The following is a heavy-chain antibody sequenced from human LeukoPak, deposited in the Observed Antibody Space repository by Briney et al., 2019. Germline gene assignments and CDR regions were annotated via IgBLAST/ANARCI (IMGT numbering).Heavy chain of an antibody. CDR3: GKGRVSE. J-gene: IGHJ4*02. CDR2: IIADGGAT. V-gene: IGHV3-23*01. Sequence: GGSLRLSCAASGFPFNTQDMRWVRQAPGKGLEWVSSIIADGGATFYADSVRGRFTISRDNSRNTLDLQMNSLRVEDAAVYYCGKGRVSEWGQGTLVTVSS. D-gene: IGHD6-19*01. CDR1: GFPFNTQD.